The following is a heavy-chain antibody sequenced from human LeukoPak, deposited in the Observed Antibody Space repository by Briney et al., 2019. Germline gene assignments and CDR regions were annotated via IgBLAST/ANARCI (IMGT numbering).Heavy chain of an antibody. V-gene: IGHV3-11*04. CDR1: GFTFSDYY. J-gene: IGHJ3*02. D-gene: IGHD1-26*01. CDR3: ASDEYSGSYYDKGWGAFDI. CDR2: ISSSGSTI. Sequence: GGSLRLSCAASGFTFSDYYMSWIRQAPGKGLEWVSYISSSGSTIYYADSVKGRFTISRDNAKNSLYLQMNSLRAEDTAVYYCASDEYSGSYYDKGWGAFDIWGQGTMVTVSS.